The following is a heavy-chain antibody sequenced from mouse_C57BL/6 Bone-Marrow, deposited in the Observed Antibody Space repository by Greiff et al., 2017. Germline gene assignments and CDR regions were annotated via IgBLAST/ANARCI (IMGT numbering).Heavy chain of an antibody. V-gene: IGHV1-59*01. CDR3: ARRRHYDEEFAY. CDR1: GYTFTSYW. J-gene: IGHJ3*01. Sequence: VKLKQPGAELVRPGTSVKLSCKASGYTFTSYWMHWVKQRPGQGLEWIGVIDPSDSYTNYNQKFKGKATLTVDTSSSTAYMQLSSLTSEDSAVYYCARRRHYDEEFAYWGQGTLVTVSA. CDR2: IDPSDSYT. D-gene: IGHD2-4*01.